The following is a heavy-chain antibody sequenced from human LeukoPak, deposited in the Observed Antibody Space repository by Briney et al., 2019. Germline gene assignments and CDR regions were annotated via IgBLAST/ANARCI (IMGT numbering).Heavy chain of an antibody. V-gene: IGHV3-23*01. CDR2: ISVSGNT. J-gene: IGHJ4*02. Sequence: VGSLRLSCAASGFTLSSYAMSWVRQGPGKGLEWVSAISVSGNTYHADSVKGRFTISRDNSKNTLYLQMNSLRVEDTAVYYCAKDWDSGSPEGHFGYWGQGTLVTVSS. CDR3: AKDWDSGSPEGHFGY. CDR1: GFTLSSYA. D-gene: IGHD3-10*01.